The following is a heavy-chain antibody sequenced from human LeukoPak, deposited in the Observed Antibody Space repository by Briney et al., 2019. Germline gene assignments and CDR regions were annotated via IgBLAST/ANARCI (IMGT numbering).Heavy chain of an antibody. CDR3: AKDFAPTNYDSSGYYYDY. D-gene: IGHD3-22*01. J-gene: IGHJ4*02. V-gene: IGHV3-9*01. Sequence: GGSLRLSCAASGLTFDDYAMPWVRQAPGKGLEWVSGISWNSGSIGYADSVKGRFTISRDNAKNSLYLQMNSLRAEDTALYYCAKDFAPTNYDSSGYYYDYWGQGTLVTVSS. CDR2: ISWNSGSI. CDR1: GLTFDDYA.